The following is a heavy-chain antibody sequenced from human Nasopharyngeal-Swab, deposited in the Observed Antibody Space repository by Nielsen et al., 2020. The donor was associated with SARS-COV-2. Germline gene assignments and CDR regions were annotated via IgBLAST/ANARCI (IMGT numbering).Heavy chain of an antibody. CDR3: AKHSPHSPPGDRVFDY. Sequence: GGSLRLSCAASGFTFSSYWMSWVRQAPGKGLEWVANIKQDGSEKYYVDSVKGRFTISRDNSKNMLFLQMNSLTADDTAVYYCAKHSPHSPPGDRVFDYWGQGTLVTVSS. J-gene: IGHJ4*02. CDR2: IKQDGSEK. V-gene: IGHV3-7*03. CDR1: GFTFSSYW. D-gene: IGHD7-27*01.